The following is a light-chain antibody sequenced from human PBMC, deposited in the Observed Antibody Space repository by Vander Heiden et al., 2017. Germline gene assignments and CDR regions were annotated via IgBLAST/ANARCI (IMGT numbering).Light chain of an antibody. CDR1: SSNIGSNT. CDR2: GNS. J-gene: IGLJ3*02. Sequence: QSLRTQPPSPSGTPGQRVPISCSGSSSNIGSNTVNWYQQLPGTAPKLLIYGNSQRPSGVPDRFSGSKSGTSASMAISGLQSEDEADYYCAAWDDTLKGVFGGGTKLTVL. CDR3: AAWDDTLKGV. V-gene: IGLV1-44*01.